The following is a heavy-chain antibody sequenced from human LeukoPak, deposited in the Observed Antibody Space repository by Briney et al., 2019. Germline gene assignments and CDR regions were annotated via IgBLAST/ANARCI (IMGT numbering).Heavy chain of an antibody. CDR3: AREGCSGGSCYSGYYYYYMDV. CDR1: GGSISSSSYY. J-gene: IGHJ6*03. Sequence: SETLSLTCTVSGGSISSSSYYWGWIRQPPGKGLEWIGSIYYSGSTYYNPSLKSRVTISVDTSKNQFSLKLSSVTAADTAVYYCAREGCSGGSCYSGYYYYYMDVWGKGTTVTVSS. V-gene: IGHV4-39*02. CDR2: IYYSGST. D-gene: IGHD2-15*01.